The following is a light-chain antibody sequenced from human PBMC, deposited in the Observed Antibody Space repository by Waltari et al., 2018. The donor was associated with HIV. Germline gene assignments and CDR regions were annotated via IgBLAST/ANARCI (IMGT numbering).Light chain of an antibody. J-gene: IGLJ1*01. V-gene: IGLV3-21*01. CDR3: QVWERGGVRPYV. CDR1: NIRSKS. Sequence: SYDLTQAPSLSVAPGQTATITCEGNNIRSKSVHWYQQRPGQAPVLVIYNDDDRPSGIPDRFSGSNSGNTATLTIYRVEAGDEADYVCQVWERGGVRPYVFGPGTTVTVL. CDR2: NDD.